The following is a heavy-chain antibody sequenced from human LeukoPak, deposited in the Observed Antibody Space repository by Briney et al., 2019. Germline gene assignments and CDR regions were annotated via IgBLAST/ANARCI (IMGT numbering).Heavy chain of an antibody. CDR3: ARAHNWKYGSFDF. Sequence: GGSLRLSCAASGFTFSSYGMSWVRQAPGKGLEWVSCISSSSSYIYYADSVKGRFTISRDNAKNSLYLQMNSLRAEDTAVYYCARAHNWKYGSFDFWGQGTLVTVSS. CDR1: GFTFSSYG. V-gene: IGHV3-21*01. J-gene: IGHJ4*02. CDR2: ISSSSSYI. D-gene: IGHD1-7*01.